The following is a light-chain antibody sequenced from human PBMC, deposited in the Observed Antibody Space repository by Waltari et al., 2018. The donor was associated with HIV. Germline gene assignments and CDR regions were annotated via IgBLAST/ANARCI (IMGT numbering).Light chain of an antibody. CDR2: TAS. CDR3: QQSYNYPLT. J-gene: IGKJ3*01. CDR1: QRISTS. V-gene: IGKV1-39*01. Sequence: DIQMTQSPSSLSASVGDRVPISCRTSQRISTSLHWYQQKRGKAPELLIHTASTLQTGVPSRFSGSGSGTDFTLTISSLQVEDFATYHCQQSYNYPLTFGPGTKVDIK.